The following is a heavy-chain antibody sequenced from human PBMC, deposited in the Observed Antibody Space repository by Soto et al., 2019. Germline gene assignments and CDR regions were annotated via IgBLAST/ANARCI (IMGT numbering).Heavy chain of an antibody. D-gene: IGHD6-13*01. CDR2: ISSSSSTI. CDR3: ARHPERIAQIGWFDP. Sequence: GGSLRLSCAASGFTFSSYAMSWVRQAPGKGLEWVSYISSSSSTIYYADSVKGRFTISRDNAKNSPYLQMNSLRAEDTAVYYCARHPERIAQIGWFDPWGQGTLVTVSS. CDR1: GFTFSSYA. V-gene: IGHV3-48*01. J-gene: IGHJ5*02.